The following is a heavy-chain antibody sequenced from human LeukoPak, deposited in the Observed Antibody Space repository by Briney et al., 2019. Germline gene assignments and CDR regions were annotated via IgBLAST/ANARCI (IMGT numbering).Heavy chain of an antibody. CDR1: GFTFDDYG. J-gene: IGHJ3*02. V-gene: IGHV3-20*04. CDR3: ASWLRDAYEMDESAFDI. D-gene: IGHD5-24*01. Sequence: PSGGSLRLSCAASGFTFDDYGMTWARQAPGKGLEWVSGINWNGGSTTYADSVKGRFTISRDNAKNSLYLQMNSLRAEDTALYYCASWLRDAYEMDESAFDIWGQGTMVSVSS. CDR2: INWNGGST.